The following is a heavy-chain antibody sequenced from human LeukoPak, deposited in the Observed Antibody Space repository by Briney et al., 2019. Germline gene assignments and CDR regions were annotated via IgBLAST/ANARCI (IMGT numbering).Heavy chain of an antibody. J-gene: IGHJ4*02. Sequence: WVRQPPWKGLEWIGQTSHDGNADYTPSLKSRVTISVDKSKNQLSLKLNSVTAADSAVYYCAKHGGRYFDSWGQGTLVTVSS. D-gene: IGHD4-23*01. CDR2: TSHDGNA. V-gene: IGHV4/OR15-8*01. CDR3: AKHGGRYFDS.